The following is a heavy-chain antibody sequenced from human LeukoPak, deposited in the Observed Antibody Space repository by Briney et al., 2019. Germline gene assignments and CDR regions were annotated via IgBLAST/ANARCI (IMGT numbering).Heavy chain of an antibody. V-gene: IGHV3-23*01. CDR1: GFTVSSNY. J-gene: IGHJ4*02. CDR3: AKGTSFRMPLYYFDY. D-gene: IGHD2-2*01. Sequence: QPGGSLRLSCAASGFTVSSNYMSWVRQVPGKGLEWVSAISGSGGSTYYADSVKGRFTISRDNSKNTLYLQMNSLRAEDTAVYYCAKGTSFRMPLYYFDYWGQGTLVTVSS. CDR2: ISGSGGST.